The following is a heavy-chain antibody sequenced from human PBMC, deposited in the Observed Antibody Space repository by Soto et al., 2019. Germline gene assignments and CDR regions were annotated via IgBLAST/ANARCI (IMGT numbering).Heavy chain of an antibody. CDR3: ARGGFTVTTSFDY. V-gene: IGHV1-69*13. CDR2: IIPIFGTA. CDR1: GCTFSSYA. D-gene: IGHD4-4*01. Sequence: GASVKVSCKASGCTFSSYAISWVRQAPGQGLEWMGGIIPIFGTANYAQKFQGRVTITAGESTSTAYMELSSLRSEDTAVYYCARGGFTVTTSFDYWGQGTLVTVS. J-gene: IGHJ4*02.